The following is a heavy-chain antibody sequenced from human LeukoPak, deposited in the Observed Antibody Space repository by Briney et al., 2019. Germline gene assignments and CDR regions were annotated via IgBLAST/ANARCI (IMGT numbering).Heavy chain of an antibody. D-gene: IGHD1-26*01. Sequence: SVKVSCKASGGTFSSYAISWVRQAPGQGLEWMGRIIPILGIANYAQKFQGRVTITADKSTSTAYMELSSLRSEDTAVYYCARILGWERSDYWGQGTLATVSS. CDR1: GGTFSSYA. CDR2: IIPILGIA. V-gene: IGHV1-69*04. CDR3: ARILGWERSDY. J-gene: IGHJ4*02.